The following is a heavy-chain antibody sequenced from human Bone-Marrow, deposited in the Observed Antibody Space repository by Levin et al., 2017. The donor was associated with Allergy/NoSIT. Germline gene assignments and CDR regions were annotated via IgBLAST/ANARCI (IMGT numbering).Heavy chain of an antibody. CDR1: GYTFSNYF. Sequence: GESLKISCKASGYTFSNYFIHWIRQAPGQGLEWMGVINPSGGNTNYAQKFQGRLTVTGDTSTSTVFMDLRSLTSDDTAVYYCAREGSIFGLIINFDYWGQGTLITVSS. J-gene: IGHJ4*02. D-gene: IGHD3/OR15-3a*01. V-gene: IGHV1-46*01. CDR2: INPSGGNT. CDR3: AREGSIFGLIINFDY.